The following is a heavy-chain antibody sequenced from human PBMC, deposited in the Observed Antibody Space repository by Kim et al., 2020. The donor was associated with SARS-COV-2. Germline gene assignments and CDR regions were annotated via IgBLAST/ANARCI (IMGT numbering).Heavy chain of an antibody. CDR1: GFTFSSYS. CDR3: SRANRAVWFRELLPAYNW. Sequence: GGSLRLSCAASGFTFSSYSMNWVRQAPGKGLEWVSSISSSSYIYNADSVKGRFTISRDNAKNSLYLQMNSLRADDTAAYYCSRANRAVWFRELLPAYNW. D-gene: IGHD3-10*01. CDR2: ISSSSYI. V-gene: IGHV3-21*01. J-gene: IGHJ5*01.